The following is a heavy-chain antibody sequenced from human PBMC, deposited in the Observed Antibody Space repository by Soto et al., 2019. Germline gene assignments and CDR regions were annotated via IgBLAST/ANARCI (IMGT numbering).Heavy chain of an antibody. J-gene: IGHJ4*02. V-gene: IGHV3-30*04. CDR1: GFTFSDYP. CDR3: ARDFIVGAPDYFDY. D-gene: IGHD1-26*01. CDR2: ISYDGRVK. Sequence: GGSLRLSCAASGFTFSDYPMHWVRQAPGKGLEWVAAISYDGRVKYYVDSVKGRFTISRDDSMNTLYLQMNSLRVDDTAVYYCARDFIVGAPDYFDYWGQGTLVTVSS.